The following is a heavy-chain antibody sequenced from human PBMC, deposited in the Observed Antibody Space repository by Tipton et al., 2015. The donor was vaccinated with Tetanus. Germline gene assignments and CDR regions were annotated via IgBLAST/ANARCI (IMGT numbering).Heavy chain of an antibody. V-gene: IGHV1-8*01. CDR3: ARPRGYSYGSPIDY. Sequence: QSGPEVKKPGASVKVSCKASGYTFTSYDINWVRQATGQGLEWMGWMNPNSGNTGYAQKFQGRVTMTRNTSISTAYMELSSLRSEDTAVYYCARPRGYSYGSPIDYWGQGTLVTVSS. D-gene: IGHD5-18*01. J-gene: IGHJ4*02. CDR2: MNPNSGNT. CDR1: GYTFTSYD.